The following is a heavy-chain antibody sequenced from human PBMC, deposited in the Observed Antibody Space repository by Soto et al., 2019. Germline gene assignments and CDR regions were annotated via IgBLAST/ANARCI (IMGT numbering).Heavy chain of an antibody. CDR2: IYYSGST. Sequence: SETLSLTCTVSGGSISSADYYWSWIRQPPGKGLEWIGYIYYSGSTYYNPSLKSRVTISVDTSKNQFSLKRCSVTAADTAVYYCARGKGIDYGDTKFDYWGQGTLVTVSS. J-gene: IGHJ4*02. CDR1: GGSISSADYY. D-gene: IGHD4-17*01. V-gene: IGHV4-30-4*01. CDR3: ARGKGIDYGDTKFDY.